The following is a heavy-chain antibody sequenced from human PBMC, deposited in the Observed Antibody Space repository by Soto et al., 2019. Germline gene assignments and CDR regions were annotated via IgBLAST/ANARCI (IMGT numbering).Heavy chain of an antibody. Sequence: SVKVSCKSSGGTFSSYAISWVRQAPGQGLEWMGGIIPIFGTANYAQKFQGRVTITADESTSTAYMELSSLRSEDTAVYYCAREDNYYDFWSGYSEGYYYYGMDVWGQGTTVTVSS. CDR2: IIPIFGTA. CDR3: AREDNYYDFWSGYSEGYYYYGMDV. D-gene: IGHD3-3*01. V-gene: IGHV1-69*13. J-gene: IGHJ6*02. CDR1: GGTFSSYA.